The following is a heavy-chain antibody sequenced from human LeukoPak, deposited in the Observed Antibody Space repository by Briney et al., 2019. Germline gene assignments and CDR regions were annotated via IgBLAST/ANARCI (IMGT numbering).Heavy chain of an antibody. CDR1: GFTFSSYA. CDR3: AKGSGLSPYSHCDS. V-gene: IGHV3-23*01. CDR2: ISGSGGTT. Sequence: PGGSLRLSCAASGFTFSSYAMTWVRQAPGKGLEWVSAISGSGGTTYYADSVRGRFTISRDNSKNTLYLQMNSLRAEDTAVFYCAKGSGLSPYSHCDSWGQGTLVTVSS. D-gene: IGHD6-25*01. J-gene: IGHJ4*02.